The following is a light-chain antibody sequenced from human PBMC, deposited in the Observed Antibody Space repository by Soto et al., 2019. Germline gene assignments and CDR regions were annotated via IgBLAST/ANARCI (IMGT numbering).Light chain of an antibody. CDR2: DAS. CDR1: QTISNT. J-gene: IGKJ5*01. V-gene: IGKV3-11*01. Sequence: VVMTQSPATLSVSPGDKVSLSCRANQTISNTLAWYQQKPGQAPRLLIYDASNRATGIPARFSGSGSGTDFTLTISSLEPEDFAVYYCQQRSNWPTFGQGTRLEI. CDR3: QQRSNWPT.